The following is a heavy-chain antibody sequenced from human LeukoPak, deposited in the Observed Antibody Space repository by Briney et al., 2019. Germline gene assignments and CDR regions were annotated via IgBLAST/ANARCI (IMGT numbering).Heavy chain of an antibody. CDR2: IKHDDSEK. CDR3: ARDSLSGSQDY. Sequence: GGSLRLSCVASGFTFSTYWMSWVRQAPGKGLEWVANIKHDDSEKYYVDSVEGRFTISRDNAKNSLFLQMNSLRAEDTAVYYCARDSLSGSQDYWGQGTLVTVSS. D-gene: IGHD1-26*01. CDR1: GFTFSTYW. J-gene: IGHJ4*02. V-gene: IGHV3-7*01.